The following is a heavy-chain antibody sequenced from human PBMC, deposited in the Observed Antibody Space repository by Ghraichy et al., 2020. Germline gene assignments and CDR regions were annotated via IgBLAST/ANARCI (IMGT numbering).Heavy chain of an antibody. D-gene: IGHD6-13*01. CDR2: IRSKTYGRTT. J-gene: IGHJ4*02. Sequence: GGSLRLSCATSGFAFGDYAMSWFRQAPGKGLEWVGFIRSKTYGRTTEYAVSVKGRFTISRDDSKSIAYLQMDSLKNEDTAVYYCARDRPTWYSSSQNLDYWGRGTLVTVSS. CDR1: GFAFGDYA. CDR3: ARDRPTWYSSSQNLDY. V-gene: IGHV3-49*03.